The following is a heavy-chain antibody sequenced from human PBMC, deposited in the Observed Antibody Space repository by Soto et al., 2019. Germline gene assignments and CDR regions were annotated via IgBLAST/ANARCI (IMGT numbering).Heavy chain of an antibody. CDR1: GLTFSLYG. CDR3: AKGRDSNLLSWQYFDN. CDR2: ISYEGRNK. J-gene: IGHJ4*02. D-gene: IGHD6-13*01. V-gene: IGHV3-30*18. Sequence: GGSLRLSCAVSGLTFSLYGMHWVRQAPGKGLEWVSFISYEGRNKYYADSVKGRFTISRDNCKNTLSLQLDSLRAEDTAVYYCAKGRDSNLLSWQYFDNWGQGTQVTVSS.